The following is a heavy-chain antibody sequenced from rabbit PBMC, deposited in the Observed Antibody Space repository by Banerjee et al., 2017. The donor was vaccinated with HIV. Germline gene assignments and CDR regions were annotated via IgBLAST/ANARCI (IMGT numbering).Heavy chain of an antibody. D-gene: IGHD4-1*01. V-gene: IGHV1S45*01. CDR1: GFDFSSNA. CDR3: ARDLAGVIGWNFGL. Sequence: QEQLVESGGGLVQPEGSLTLTCKASGFDFSSNAMCWVRQAPGKGLEWIACISAITNGSTWYASWAKGRFTISKTSSTTVTLQMTSLTAADTATYFCARDLAGVIGWNFGLWGQGTLVTVS. CDR2: ISAITNGST. J-gene: IGHJ4*01.